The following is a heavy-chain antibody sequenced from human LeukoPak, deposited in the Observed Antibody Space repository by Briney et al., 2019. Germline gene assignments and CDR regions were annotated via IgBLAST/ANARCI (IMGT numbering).Heavy chain of an antibody. CDR2: VHKTGSP. Sequence: SETLSLTCDVSGSSVNSDQYWGWMRHSPGAGLEWIGSVHKTGSPYYNPSLGSRVSLSIDSTKNSFSLRLTSMTAADTAVYYCAMLRLGELSLLANAYDIWGQGTMVIVSS. CDR1: GSSVNSDQY. CDR3: AMLRLGELSLLANAYDI. V-gene: IGHV4-38-2*01. D-gene: IGHD3-16*02. J-gene: IGHJ3*02.